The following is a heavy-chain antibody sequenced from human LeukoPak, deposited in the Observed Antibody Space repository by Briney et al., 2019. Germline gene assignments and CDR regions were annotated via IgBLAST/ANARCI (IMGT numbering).Heavy chain of an antibody. J-gene: IGHJ4*02. Sequence: GGSLRLSCTASGFTFGDYAMSWVRQAQGKGLEWVGFIRSKAYGGTTEYAASVKGRFTISRDDSKSIAYLQMNSLKTEDTAVYYCTPAKYYDFWSGYSEFDYWGQGTLVTVSS. CDR1: GFTFGDYA. CDR3: TPAKYYDFWSGYSEFDY. V-gene: IGHV3-49*04. CDR2: IRSKAYGGTT. D-gene: IGHD3-3*01.